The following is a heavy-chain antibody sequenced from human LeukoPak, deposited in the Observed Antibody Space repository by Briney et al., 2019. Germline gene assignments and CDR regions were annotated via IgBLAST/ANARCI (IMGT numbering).Heavy chain of an antibody. J-gene: IGHJ4*02. CDR1: GGSISSYY. CDR3: ARGPFSSSWYYFDY. V-gene: IGHV4-4*07. D-gene: IGHD6-13*01. CDR2: IYTSGST. Sequence: SETLSLTCTVSGGSISSYYWSWIPEPAGKGLEWIGRIYTSGSTNYNPPLKSRVTMSVDTSKNQFSLKLSSVTAADTAVYYCARGPFSSSWYYFDYWGQGTLVTVSS.